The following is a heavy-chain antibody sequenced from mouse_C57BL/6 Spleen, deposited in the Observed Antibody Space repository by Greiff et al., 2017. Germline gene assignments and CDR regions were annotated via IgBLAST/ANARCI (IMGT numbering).Heavy chain of an antibody. D-gene: IGHD3-2*02. CDR1: GYAFTNYL. CDR3: ARASSGYWFAY. V-gene: IGHV1-54*01. CDR2: INPGSGGT. J-gene: IGHJ3*01. Sequence: QVQLKQSGAELVRPGTSVKVSCKASGYAFTNYLIEWVKQRPGQGLEWIGVINPGSGGTNYNEKFKGKATLTAYKSSSTAYMQLSSLTSEDSAVYFCARASSGYWFAYWGQGTLVTVSA.